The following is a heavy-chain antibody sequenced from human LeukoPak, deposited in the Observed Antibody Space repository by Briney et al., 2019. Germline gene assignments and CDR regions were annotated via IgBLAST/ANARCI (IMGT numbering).Heavy chain of an antibody. V-gene: IGHV1-2*02. J-gene: IGHJ4*02. Sequence: ASVRVSCKASGYTFTGYYMHWVRQAPGQGLEWMGWINPNSGGTNYAQKFQGRVTMTRDTSISTAYMELSRLRSDDTAVYYCARRPIGYCSSTSCPYYFDYWGQGTPVTVSS. D-gene: IGHD2-2*01. CDR3: ARRPIGYCSSTSCPYYFDY. CDR1: GYTFTGYY. CDR2: INPNSGGT.